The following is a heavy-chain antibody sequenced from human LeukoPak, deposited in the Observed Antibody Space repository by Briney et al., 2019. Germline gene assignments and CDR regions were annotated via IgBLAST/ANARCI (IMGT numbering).Heavy chain of an antibody. D-gene: IGHD6-13*01. CDR1: GGSISSYY. CDR2: IYYSGTT. V-gene: IGHV4-59*01. J-gene: IGHJ1*01. CDR3: ARGVGYTTSLEYFQH. Sequence: SETLSLTCTVSGGSISSYYWSWIRQPPGKGLEWIGYIYYSGTTNYNPSLKSRVTISVDTSKNQFSLRLNSVTAADTAVYYCARGVGYTTSLEYFQHWGQGTLVTVSS.